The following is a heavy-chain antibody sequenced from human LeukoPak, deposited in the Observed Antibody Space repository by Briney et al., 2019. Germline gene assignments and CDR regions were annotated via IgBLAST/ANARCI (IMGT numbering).Heavy chain of an antibody. D-gene: IGHD1-26*01. V-gene: IGHV4-4*09. J-gene: IGHJ4*02. Sequence: SETLSLTCTVSGGSISSYYWSWIRQPPGKGLEWIGYIYTSGSTNYNPSLKSRVTISVDTSKNQFSLKLSSVTAADTAVYYCARRVGYALEFDYWGQGTLVTVSS. CDR1: GGSISSYY. CDR2: IYTSGST. CDR3: ARRVGYALEFDY.